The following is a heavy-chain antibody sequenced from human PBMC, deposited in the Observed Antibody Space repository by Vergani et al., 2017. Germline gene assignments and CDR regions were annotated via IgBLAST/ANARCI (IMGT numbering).Heavy chain of an antibody. V-gene: IGHV4-34*01. Sequence: QVQLQQWGAGLLKPSETLSLTCAVYGGSFSGYYWSWIRQPPGKGLEWIGEINHSGSTNYNPSLKSRVTITVDTSKNQFSLKRSSVTAADTAVYYCARVGVVVPAASLYYYYMDVWGKGTTVTVSS. CDR2: INHSGST. CDR1: GGSFSGYY. J-gene: IGHJ6*03. D-gene: IGHD2-2*01. CDR3: ARVGVVVPAASLYYYYMDV.